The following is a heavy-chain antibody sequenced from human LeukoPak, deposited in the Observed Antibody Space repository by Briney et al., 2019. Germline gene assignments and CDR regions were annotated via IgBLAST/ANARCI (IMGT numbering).Heavy chain of an antibody. CDR2: IKQDGSEK. CDR3: ARASTTLDY. V-gene: IGHV3-7*01. J-gene: IGHJ4*02. Sequence: PGRSQRLSCAASGFTFRSSGMHWVRQAPGKGPEWVANIKQDGSEKYYVDSVKGRFTISRDNAKNSLYLQMNSLRAEDTAVYYCARASTTLDYWGQGTLVTVSS. D-gene: IGHD4-17*01. CDR1: GFTFRSSG.